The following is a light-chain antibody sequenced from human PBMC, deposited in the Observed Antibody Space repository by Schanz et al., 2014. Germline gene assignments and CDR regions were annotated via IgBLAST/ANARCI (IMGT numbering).Light chain of an antibody. Sequence: QSALTQPASVSGSPGQSISISCTGTSSDVGGYNFVSWYQQHPGKAPKLMIYEVSNRPSGVPDRFSGSKSGNTASLTISGLQAEDEADYYCCSYTTGIPWVFGGGTKLTVL. V-gene: IGLV2-14*01. J-gene: IGLJ3*02. CDR1: SSDVGGYNF. CDR2: EVS. CDR3: CSYTTGIPWV.